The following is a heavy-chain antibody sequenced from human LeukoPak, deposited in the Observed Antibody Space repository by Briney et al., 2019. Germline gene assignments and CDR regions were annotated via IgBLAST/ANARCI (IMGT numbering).Heavy chain of an antibody. J-gene: IGHJ4*02. V-gene: IGHV1-69*04. Sequence: ASVKLSCKASGGTFSSYGISWVRHAPGQGLEWMGRIIPILGIANYAQKFQGRVTITADKSTSTAYMELSSLRSDDTAVYYCARSRGGGNSVEFDYWGQGTLVTVSS. CDR3: ARSRGGGNSVEFDY. D-gene: IGHD4-23*01. CDR1: GGTFSSYG. CDR2: IIPILGIA.